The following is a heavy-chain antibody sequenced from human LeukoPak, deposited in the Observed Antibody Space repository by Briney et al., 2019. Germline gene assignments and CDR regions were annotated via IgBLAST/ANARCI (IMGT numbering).Heavy chain of an antibody. CDR1: GGSISSYY. V-gene: IGHV4-59*01. Sequence: SETLSLTCTVSGGSISSYYWSWIRQPPGKGLEWIGYIYYSGSTNYNPSLKSRVTISVDTSKNQFSLKLSSVTAADTAVYYCAREGLAAADGYYYYYYGMDVWGQGTTVTVSS. J-gene: IGHJ6*02. D-gene: IGHD6-13*01. CDR3: AREGLAAADGYYYYYYGMDV. CDR2: IYYSGST.